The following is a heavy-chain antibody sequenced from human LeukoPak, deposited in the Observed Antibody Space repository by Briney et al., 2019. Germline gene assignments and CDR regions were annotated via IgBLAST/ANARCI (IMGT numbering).Heavy chain of an antibody. CDR3: ARDFLLSSYDFTNLLDY. Sequence: NPGGSLRLSCAASGFIFSRCGMNWVRQAPGKGLEWVASISGSSSYISYADSVKGRFTISRDNSKNTLYLQMNSLRAEDTAVYYCARDFLLSSYDFTNLLDYWGQGTLVTVSS. D-gene: IGHD3/OR15-3a*01. CDR1: GFIFSRCG. CDR2: ISGSSSYI. V-gene: IGHV3-21*04. J-gene: IGHJ4*02.